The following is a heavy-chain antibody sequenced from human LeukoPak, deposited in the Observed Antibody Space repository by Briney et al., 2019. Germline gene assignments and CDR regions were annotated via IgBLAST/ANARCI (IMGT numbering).Heavy chain of an antibody. CDR1: GYSFTNYW. Sequence: GESLKISCKGSGYSFTNYWIGWVRPMPGKGLEWMGIIYPNDSDTRYSPSLQGQVTMSADKSISTAYLQWSSLKASDTAMYYCARQHFGDSGPYLDYCGQGTLVTVSS. CDR3: ARQHFGDSGPYLDY. D-gene: IGHD4-17*01. J-gene: IGHJ4*02. CDR2: IYPNDSDT. V-gene: IGHV5-51*01.